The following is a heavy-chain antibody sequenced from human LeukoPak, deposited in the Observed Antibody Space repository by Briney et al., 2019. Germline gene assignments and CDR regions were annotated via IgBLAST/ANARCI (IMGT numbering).Heavy chain of an antibody. D-gene: IGHD3-10*01. CDR1: GFTVSSNY. CDR3: ARVLLWFGESPMDV. J-gene: IGHJ6*03. CDR2: IYSGGST. V-gene: IGHV3-53*01. Sequence: GGSLRLSCAASGFTVSSNYMSWVRQAPGKGLEWVSVIYSGGSTYYADSVKGRFTISRDNAKNSLYLQMNSLRAEDTAVYYCARVLLWFGESPMDVWGKGTTVTISS.